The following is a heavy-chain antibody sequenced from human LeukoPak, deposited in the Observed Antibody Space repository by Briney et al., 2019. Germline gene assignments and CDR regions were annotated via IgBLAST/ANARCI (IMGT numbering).Heavy chain of an antibody. CDR3: AQGGYYFY. V-gene: IGHV3-23*01. CDR2: IYENGGTT. J-gene: IGHJ4*02. D-gene: IGHD3-3*01. Sequence: GGSLRLSCVGSGFAFRSHAMSWVRQAPEKGLEFVSGIYENGGTTYYADSVKGRFSISRDNSKNTLYLQMDSLRAEDTAVYYCAQGGYYFYWGQGTLVTVSS. CDR1: GFAFRSHA.